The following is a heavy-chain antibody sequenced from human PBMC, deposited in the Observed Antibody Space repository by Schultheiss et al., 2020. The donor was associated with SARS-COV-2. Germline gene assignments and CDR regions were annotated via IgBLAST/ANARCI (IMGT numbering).Heavy chain of an antibody. D-gene: IGHD3-10*02. CDR3: ARDHPYVWQSYYYYGMDV. CDR1: GYTFTSYA. Sequence: ASVKVSCKASGYTFTSYAMHWVRQAPGQRLEWMGWINAGNGNTKYSQKFQGRVTLTRDTSASTAYMELSSLRSEDTAVYYCARDHPYVWQSYYYYGMDVWGQGTTVTVS. V-gene: IGHV1-3*01. J-gene: IGHJ6*02. CDR2: INAGNGNT.